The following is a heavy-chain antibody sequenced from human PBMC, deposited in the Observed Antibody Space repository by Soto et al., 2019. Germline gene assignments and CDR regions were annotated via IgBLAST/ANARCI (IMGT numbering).Heavy chain of an antibody. CDR1: GYSFTSYW. D-gene: IGHD3-3*02. V-gene: IGHV5-51*01. J-gene: IGHJ4*02. CDR3: ARTHLWSPSDY. CDR2: IYPSDSDT. Sequence: PGESLKISCKASGYSFTSYWIAWVRQMPGKGLEWMGIIYPSDSDTRYSPSFQGQVTVSVDKSISTAYRQWSSLKASDTAMYYCARTHLWSPSDYWGQGTLVTVSS.